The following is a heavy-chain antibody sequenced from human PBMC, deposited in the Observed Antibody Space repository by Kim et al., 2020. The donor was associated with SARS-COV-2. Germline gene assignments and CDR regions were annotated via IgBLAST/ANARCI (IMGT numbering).Heavy chain of an antibody. CDR3: AKVFDYGSETYGMDV. CDR1: GFTFSSYA. Sequence: GGSLRLSCAASGFTFSSYAMSWVRQAPGKGLEWVSAISGSGGSTYYADSVKGRFTISRDNSKNTLYLQMNSLRAEDTAVYYCAKVFDYGSETYGMDVWGQGTTVTVSS. D-gene: IGHD3-10*01. V-gene: IGHV3-23*01. J-gene: IGHJ6*02. CDR2: ISGSGGST.